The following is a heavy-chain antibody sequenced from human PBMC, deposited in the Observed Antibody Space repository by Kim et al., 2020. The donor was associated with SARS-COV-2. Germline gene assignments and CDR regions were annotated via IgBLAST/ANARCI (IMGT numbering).Heavy chain of an antibody. CDR1: GYTFTTSY. CDR2: VNPSGGGT. Sequence: ASVKVSCKTSGYTFTTSYIHWVRQAPGQGLEWMGIVNPSGGGTTYAQRFQGRVTMTIDASTSTVYMDLSSLRSDDTAVYYCARAPDPYYDVLAGYSGMDVWSQGTPVTVSS. CDR3: ARAPDPYYDVLAGYSGMDV. J-gene: IGHJ6*02. D-gene: IGHD3-9*01. V-gene: IGHV1-46*01.